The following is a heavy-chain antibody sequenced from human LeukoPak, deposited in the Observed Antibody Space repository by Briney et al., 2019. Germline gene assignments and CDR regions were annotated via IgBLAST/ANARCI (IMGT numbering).Heavy chain of an antibody. CDR3: ARDPVNDYDFWRRGMDV. D-gene: IGHD3-3*01. CDR2: IYYTGST. CDR1: GVSITNYY. Sequence: SETLSLTCTVSGVSITNYYWSWIRQPPGKGLEWIGYIYYTGSTNYNPSLKSRVTISVDTSKNQFSLKLSSVTAADTTVYYCARDPVNDYDFWRRGMDVWGQGTTVTVSS. V-gene: IGHV4-59*01. J-gene: IGHJ6*02.